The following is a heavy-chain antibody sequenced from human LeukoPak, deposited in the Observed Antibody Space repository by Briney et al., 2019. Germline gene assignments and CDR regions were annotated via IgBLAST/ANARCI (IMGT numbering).Heavy chain of an antibody. CDR2: IYNGDNT. CDR1: RFTVSNNH. CDR3: ARASRWLAFDN. D-gene: IGHD6-19*01. J-gene: IGHJ4*02. Sequence: GGSLRLSCVASRFTVSNNHMNWVRQAPGKGLEWVSVIYNGDNTYYADSMQGRFTISKDNSKNTLYLQMNSLRPEDTAVYFCARASRWLAFDNWGQGTLVTVSS. V-gene: IGHV3-66*01.